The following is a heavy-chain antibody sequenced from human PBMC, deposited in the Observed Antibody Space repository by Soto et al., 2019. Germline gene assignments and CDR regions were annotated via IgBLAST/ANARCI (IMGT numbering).Heavy chain of an antibody. CDR2: ISSSSSYI. CDR1: GFTFSSYS. J-gene: IGHJ4*02. CDR3: ASYFWSHPPPYFDY. V-gene: IGHV3-21*01. D-gene: IGHD3-3*01. Sequence: GSLRLSCAASGFTFSSYSMNWVRQAPGKGLEWVSSISSSSSYIYYADSVKGRFTISRDNAKNSLYLQMNSLRAEDTAVYYCASYFWSHPPPYFDYWGQGTLVTVSS.